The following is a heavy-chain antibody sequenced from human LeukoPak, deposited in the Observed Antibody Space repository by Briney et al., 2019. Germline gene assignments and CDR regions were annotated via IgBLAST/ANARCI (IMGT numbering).Heavy chain of an antibody. Sequence: SETLSLTCTVSGGSISSYYWSWIRQPPGKGLEWIGYIYYSGSTNYSPSLKSRVTISVDTSKNQFSLKLSSVTAADTAVYYCARHRALMDVWGQGTTVTVSS. CDR2: IYYSGST. J-gene: IGHJ6*02. V-gene: IGHV4-59*08. CDR1: GGSISSYY. CDR3: ARHRALMDV.